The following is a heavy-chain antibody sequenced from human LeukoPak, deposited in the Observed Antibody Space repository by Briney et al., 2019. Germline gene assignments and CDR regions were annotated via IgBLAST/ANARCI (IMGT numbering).Heavy chain of an antibody. V-gene: IGHV3-11*04. CDR1: GFTFSDYY. CDR2: ISSSGSTI. Sequence: GGSLRLSCAASGFTFSDYYMSWIRQAPGKGLEWVSYISSSGSTIYYADSVKGRFTISRDNAKNTLYLQMNSLRAEDTAVYYCARERCISTSCSHGLDVWGQGTTVTVSS. CDR3: ARERCISTSCSHGLDV. J-gene: IGHJ6*02. D-gene: IGHD2-2*01.